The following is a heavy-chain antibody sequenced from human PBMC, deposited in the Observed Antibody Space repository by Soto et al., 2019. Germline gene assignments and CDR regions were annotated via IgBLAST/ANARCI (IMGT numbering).Heavy chain of an antibody. D-gene: IGHD5-12*01. CDR3: ARRTVGRGSDFDY. CDR2: INHSGST. Sequence: SETLSLTCAVYGGSFSGYYWSWIRQPPGQGLEWIGEINHSGSTNYNPSLKSRVTISVDTSKNQFSLKLSSVTAADTAVYYCARRTVGRGSDFDYWGQGTLVTVSS. CDR1: GGSFSGYY. V-gene: IGHV4-34*01. J-gene: IGHJ4*02.